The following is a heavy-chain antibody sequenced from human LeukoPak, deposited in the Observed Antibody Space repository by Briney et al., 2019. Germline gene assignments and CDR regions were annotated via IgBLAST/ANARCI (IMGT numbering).Heavy chain of an antibody. J-gene: IGHJ2*01. CDR1: GFTFSSYS. Sequence: PGGSLRLSCAASGFTFSSYSMNWVRQAPGKGLEWVSSISSSSSYIYYADSVKGRFTISRDNAKNSLYLQMNSLRAEDTAVYYCARDYSGSYSPYFDLWGRGTLVTVSS. V-gene: IGHV3-21*01. CDR2: ISSSSSYI. CDR3: ARDYSGSYSPYFDL. D-gene: IGHD1-26*01.